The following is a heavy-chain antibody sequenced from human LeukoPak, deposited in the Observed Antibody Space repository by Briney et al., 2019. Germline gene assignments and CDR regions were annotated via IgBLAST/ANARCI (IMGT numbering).Heavy chain of an antibody. D-gene: IGHD6-6*01. CDR2: IYYSGST. Sequence: GSLRLSCAASGFTFSSYSMNWVRQAPGKGLECIGSIYYSGSTYYNPSLKSRVTISVDTSKNQFSLKLSFVTAADTAVYYCARIEYSSSCDYWGQGTLVTVSS. V-gene: IGHV4-39*07. CDR1: GFTFSSYS. CDR3: ARIEYSSSCDY. J-gene: IGHJ4*02.